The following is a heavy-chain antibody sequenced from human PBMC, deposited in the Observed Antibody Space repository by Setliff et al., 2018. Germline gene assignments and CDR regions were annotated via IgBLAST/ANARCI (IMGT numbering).Heavy chain of an antibody. Sequence: SETLSLTCTVSGGSISSSDFYWGWIRQPPGKGLEWIGSIYYSGTTYYNPSLKSPVTISIDTSKNQFSLKLSSVTAADTAIYYCARHDARGYYCYMDVWGEGTTVTVSS. CDR2: IYYSGTT. V-gene: IGHV4-39*01. J-gene: IGHJ6*03. CDR3: ARHDARGYYCYMDV. CDR1: GGSISSSDFY. D-gene: IGHD3-10*01.